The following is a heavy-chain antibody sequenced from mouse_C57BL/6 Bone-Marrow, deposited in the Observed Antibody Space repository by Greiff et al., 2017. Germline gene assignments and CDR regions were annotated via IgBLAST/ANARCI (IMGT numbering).Heavy chain of an antibody. CDR3: ARYYDYDDDGDY. CDR2: IDPSDSYT. CDR1: GYTFTSYW. D-gene: IGHD2-4*01. J-gene: IGHJ2*01. Sequence: QVQLQQPGAELVRPGTSVKLSCKASGYTFTSYWMHWVKQRPGQGLEWIGVIDPSDSYTNYNQKFKGKATLTVDTSSSPAYMQLSSLTSEDSAVYYCARYYDYDDDGDYWGQGTTLTVSS. V-gene: IGHV1-59*01.